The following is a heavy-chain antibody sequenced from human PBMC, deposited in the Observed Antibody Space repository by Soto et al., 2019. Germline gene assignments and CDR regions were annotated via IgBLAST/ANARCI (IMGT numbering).Heavy chain of an antibody. CDR3: VRGGGAVAVHGSHYYYGMDV. Sequence: GASVKVSCKASGYTFTTYGISWVRQAPGQGLEWMGWISAYNGNTKYSQKLQGRVTMTTDTSTSTAYMELSRLRSDDTAVYYCVRGGGAVAVHGSHYYYGMDVWGQGTTVTVSS. CDR1: GYTFTTYG. D-gene: IGHD6-19*01. J-gene: IGHJ6*02. V-gene: IGHV1-18*01. CDR2: ISAYNGNT.